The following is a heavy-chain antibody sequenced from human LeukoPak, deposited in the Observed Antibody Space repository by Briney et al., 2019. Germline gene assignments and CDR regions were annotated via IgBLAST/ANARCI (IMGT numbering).Heavy chain of an antibody. CDR2: ISYTGSNK. V-gene: IGHV3-48*03. D-gene: IGHD3-10*02. Sequence: RGSLRLSCAASGFTFSSYEVNWVRQAPGKGLEWLSNISYTGSNKYYADSVKGRFTISRDNAKNSLYLQMNSLRAEDTAVYFCARVFVGENFDYWGQGTLVTVSS. CDR1: GFTFSSYE. J-gene: IGHJ4*02. CDR3: ARVFVGENFDY.